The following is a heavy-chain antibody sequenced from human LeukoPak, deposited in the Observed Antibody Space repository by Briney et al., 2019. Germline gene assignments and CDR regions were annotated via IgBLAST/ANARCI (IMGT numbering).Heavy chain of an antibody. Sequence: PSETLSLTCAVYGGSFTGYYWRWIRQPPGQGLEWIGGINHSGSTKYNPSLKSRVTISVDTSKNQFSLRLSSVTAADTAVYYCARVDIAVVPSTTFDYWGQGTLVTVSS. V-gene: IGHV4-34*01. J-gene: IGHJ4*02. CDR3: ARVDIAVVPSTTFDY. D-gene: IGHD2-2*01. CDR2: INHSGST. CDR1: GGSFTGYY.